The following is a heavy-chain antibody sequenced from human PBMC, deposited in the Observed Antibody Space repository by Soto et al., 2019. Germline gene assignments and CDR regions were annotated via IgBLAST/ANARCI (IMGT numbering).Heavy chain of an antibody. CDR3: AKDLVHYGSGTFGY. V-gene: IGHV3-23*01. Sequence: LRLSCAASGFTFSSYAMSWVRQAPGKGLEWVSAISGSGGSTYYADSVKGRFTISRDNSKNTLYLQMNSLRAEDTAVYYCAKDLVHYGSGTFGYWGQGTLVTVSS. D-gene: IGHD3-10*01. CDR2: ISGSGGST. J-gene: IGHJ4*02. CDR1: GFTFSSYA.